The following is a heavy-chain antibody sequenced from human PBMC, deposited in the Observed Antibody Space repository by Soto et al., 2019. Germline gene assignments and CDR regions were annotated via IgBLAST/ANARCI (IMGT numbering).Heavy chain of an antibody. Sequence: ASVKVSCKASGFTFTSSAMQWVRQARGQRLEWIGWIVVGSGNTNYAQKFQERVTITRDMSTNTAYMELSSLRSEDTAVYYCAARSKNGYDWDAFDIWGQGTMVTVSS. J-gene: IGHJ3*02. D-gene: IGHD3-16*01. CDR3: AARSKNGYDWDAFDI. CDR2: IVVGSGNT. CDR1: GFTFTSSA. V-gene: IGHV1-58*02.